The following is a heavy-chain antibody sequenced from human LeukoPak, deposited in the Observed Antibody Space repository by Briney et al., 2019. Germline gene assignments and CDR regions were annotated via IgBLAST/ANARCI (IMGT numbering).Heavy chain of an antibody. CDR2: IDPSGGGT. CDR3: AKISPLDYGGKPWALDI. V-gene: IGHV3-23*01. J-gene: IGHJ3*02. D-gene: IGHD4-23*01. CDR1: GFTFSSYA. Sequence: GGSLRLSCAASGFTFSSYAMSWVRQTPGKGLEWVSGIDPSGGGTYYTGSVQGRFTISRHNSKNTLYLQMNSLRAEDTAAYYCAKISPLDYGGKPWALDIWGQGTMVTVSS.